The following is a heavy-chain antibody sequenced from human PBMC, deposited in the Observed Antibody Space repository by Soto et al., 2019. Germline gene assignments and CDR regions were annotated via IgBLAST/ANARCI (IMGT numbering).Heavy chain of an antibody. V-gene: IGHV3-30*03. CDR2: ISRDGGTK. J-gene: IGHJ4*02. D-gene: IGHD2-8*02. CDR3: TGEVASGY. CDR1: GFTVSTYG. Sequence: VHLVESGGGVVQPGRSLRLSCAVSGFTVSTYGMHWVRQAPGKGLEWVAVISRDGGTKFYADSVKGRFTISRDNSRNTMFVEMSSVRGDDMAVYFCTGEVASGYWGQGTLVTVFS.